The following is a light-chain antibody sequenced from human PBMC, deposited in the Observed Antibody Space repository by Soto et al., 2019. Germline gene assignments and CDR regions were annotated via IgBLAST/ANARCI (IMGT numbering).Light chain of an antibody. V-gene: IGKV1-33*01. CDR2: GAS. J-gene: IGKJ5*01. CDR1: QDITNS. CDR3: QQYDSLPIT. Sequence: DIQMTQSPSSLSASVGDRVTITCQASQDITNSLGWYQQKPGKAPKLLIYGASTLETGVPSRFSGGGSGSDFIFTISSLQPEDIATYYCQQYDSLPITFGQGTRLEIE.